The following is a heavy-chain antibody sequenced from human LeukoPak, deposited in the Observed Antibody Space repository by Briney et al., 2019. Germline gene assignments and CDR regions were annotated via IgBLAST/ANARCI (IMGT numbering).Heavy chain of an antibody. V-gene: IGHV3-30*18. CDR1: GFTFSSYG. CDR3: AKEKAPLRYFDWLTIDY. CDR2: ISYDGSNK. D-gene: IGHD3-9*01. Sequence: GGSLRLSCAASGFTFSSYGMHWVRQAPGKGLKRVAVISYDGSNKYYADSVKGRFTISRDNSKNTLYLQMNSLRAEDTAVYYCAKEKAPLRYFDWLTIDYWGQGTLVTVSS. J-gene: IGHJ4*02.